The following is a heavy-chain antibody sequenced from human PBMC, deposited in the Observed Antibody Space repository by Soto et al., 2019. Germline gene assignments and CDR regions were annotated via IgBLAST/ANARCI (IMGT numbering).Heavy chain of an antibody. V-gene: IGHV1-69*01. CDR3: ARSQGSSTSLEIYYYYYYGMDV. D-gene: IGHD2-2*01. J-gene: IGHJ6*02. Sequence: QVQMMQSGAEVKKPGSSVKVSCKASGGTFSSYAISWVRQAPGQGLEWMGGIIPISDTTNYAQKFQGRVTITADESTSTAYMELSSLRSEDTALYYCARSQGSSTSLEIYYYYYYGMDVWGQGTTVTVSS. CDR1: GGTFSSYA. CDR2: IIPISDTT.